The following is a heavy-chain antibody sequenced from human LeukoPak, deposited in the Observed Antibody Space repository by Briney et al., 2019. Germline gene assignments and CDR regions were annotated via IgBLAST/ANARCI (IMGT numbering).Heavy chain of an antibody. CDR2: IIPILGIA. CDR1: GGTFSSYA. V-gene: IGHV1-69*04. J-gene: IGHJ4*02. Sequence: SVKVSCKASGGTFSSYAISWVRQAPGQGLEWMGRIIPILGIANYAQKFQGRVTITADKSTSTAYMELSSLRSEDTAVYYCARDRLCGSGSSCLFDYWGQGTLVTVSS. D-gene: IGHD3-10*01. CDR3: ARDRLCGSGSSCLFDY.